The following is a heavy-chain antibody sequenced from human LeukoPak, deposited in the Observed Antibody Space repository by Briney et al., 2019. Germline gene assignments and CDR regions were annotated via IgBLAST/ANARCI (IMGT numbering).Heavy chain of an antibody. CDR2: IYYSGST. V-gene: IGHV4-39*07. J-gene: IGHJ6*03. D-gene: IGHD6-19*01. CDR3: ARNAEYSSGWYGGDYYYMDV. Sequence: PSETLSLTCTVSGGSISSSSYYWGWIRQPPGKGLEWIGSIYYSGSTYYNPSLKSRVTISVDTSKNQFSLKLSSVTAADTAVYYCARNAEYSSGWYGGDYYYMDVWGKGTTVTVSS. CDR1: GGSISSSSYY.